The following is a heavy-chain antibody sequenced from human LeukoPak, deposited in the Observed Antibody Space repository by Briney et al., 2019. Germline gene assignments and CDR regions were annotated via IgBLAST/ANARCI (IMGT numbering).Heavy chain of an antibody. D-gene: IGHD2-2*01. CDR1: GGSISSYY. CDR3: ARTAGYCSSTSCSDNWFDP. Sequence: PSETLSLTCTVSGGSISSYYWSWIRQPPGKGLEWIGYIYYSGSTYYNPSLKSRVTISVDRSKNQFSLKLSSVTAADTAVYYCARTAGYCSSTSCSDNWFDPWGQGTLVTVSS. V-gene: IGHV4-59*12. J-gene: IGHJ5*02. CDR2: IYYSGST.